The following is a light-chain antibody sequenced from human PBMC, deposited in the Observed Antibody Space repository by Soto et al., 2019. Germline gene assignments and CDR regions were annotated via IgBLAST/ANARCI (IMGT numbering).Light chain of an antibody. CDR2: DGS. J-gene: IGKJ5*01. V-gene: IGKV3D-15*01. CDR1: QNLHSF. Sequence: EIVLTQSPATLSVSPGERVTLSCRASQNLHSFLNWYQQRPGQAPRPLIYDGSKRAAGVPDRISGDGSGTDYTLTISSLQSEDFAVYYCQQYNRWPIITFGQGTRLEIK. CDR3: QQYNRWPIIT.